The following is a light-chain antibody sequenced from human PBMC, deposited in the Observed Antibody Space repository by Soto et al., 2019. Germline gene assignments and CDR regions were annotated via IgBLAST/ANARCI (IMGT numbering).Light chain of an antibody. CDR2: ATS. V-gene: IGKV1-39*01. J-gene: IGKJ1*01. CDR3: QQGYTTRWT. Sequence: DIQMTQSPTSLSASVGDRVTITCRASQNIRSYLNWYQQIPGKAPKLLIYATSILQTGVPSRFSGSGTGTDFTLTINGLQPEDFATYYCQQGYTTRWTFGQGTKVDIK. CDR1: QNIRSY.